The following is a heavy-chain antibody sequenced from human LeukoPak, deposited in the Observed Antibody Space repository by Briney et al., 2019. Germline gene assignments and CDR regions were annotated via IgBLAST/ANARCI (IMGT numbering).Heavy chain of an antibody. D-gene: IGHD5-18*01. CDR1: GFSFDDNA. J-gene: IGHJ4*02. V-gene: IGHV3-9*01. Sequence: PGRSLRLSCAASGFSFDDNAMHWVRHAPGKGLEWVSGIAWNSGSLGYADSVKGRFTVSRDNAKNSLYLQMNSLRAEDTAFYYCAKDSGYSYGLDYWGQGTLVTVSS. CDR3: AKDSGYSYGLDY. CDR2: IAWNSGSL.